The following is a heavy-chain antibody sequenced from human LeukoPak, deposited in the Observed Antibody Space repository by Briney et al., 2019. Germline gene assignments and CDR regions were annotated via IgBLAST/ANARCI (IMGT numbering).Heavy chain of an antibody. CDR3: AKNSPNPYHRDFESAFDI. J-gene: IGHJ3*02. CDR2: ISGSGGST. Sequence: GGSLRLSCEASGLTFSSYAMSWFRQAPGKGLEWVSAISGSGGSTYYADSVKGRFTISRDNSKNTLYLQINSLRAEDTAVYYCAKNSPNPYHRDFESAFDIWGQGTMVTVSS. CDR1: GLTFSSYA. D-gene: IGHD2-21*02. V-gene: IGHV3-23*01.